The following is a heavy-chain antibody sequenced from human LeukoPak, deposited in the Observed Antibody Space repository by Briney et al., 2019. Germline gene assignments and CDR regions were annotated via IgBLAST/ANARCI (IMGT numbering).Heavy chain of an antibody. Sequence: ASVKVSCKASGYTFTNFDINWVRQATGQGLEWMGWMNPNSGNTGYAQKFQGRVTMTRNTSISTAYMELSSLRSEDTAVYYCAGEIYGSGSYSDYWGQGTLVTVSS. J-gene: IGHJ4*02. D-gene: IGHD3-10*01. V-gene: IGHV1-8*01. CDR3: AGEIYGSGSYSDY. CDR1: GYTFTNFD. CDR2: MNPNSGNT.